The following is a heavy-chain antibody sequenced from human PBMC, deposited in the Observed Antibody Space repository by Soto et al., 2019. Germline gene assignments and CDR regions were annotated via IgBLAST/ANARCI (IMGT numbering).Heavy chain of an antibody. CDR2: IYYSGST. CDR1: GGSISSGGYY. V-gene: IGHV4-31*03. CDR3: ARDRRGYYDFWSGSYSYGMDV. D-gene: IGHD3-3*01. J-gene: IGHJ6*02. Sequence: LSLTCTVSGGSISSGGYYWSWIRQHPGKGLEGIGYIYYSGSTYYNPSLKSRVTISVDTSKNQFSLKLSSVTAADTAVYYCARDRRGYYDFWSGSYSYGMDVWGQGTTVTVSS.